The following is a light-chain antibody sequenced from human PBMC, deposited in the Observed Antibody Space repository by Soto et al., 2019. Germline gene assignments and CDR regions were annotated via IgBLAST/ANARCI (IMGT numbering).Light chain of an antibody. J-gene: IGKJ2*01. CDR1: QSISSN. CDR2: DAS. V-gene: IGKV3-15*01. CDR3: QQDNNWPPYT. Sequence: EIVMTQSQATLSVSPGERATLSCRASQSISSNLAWYQQKPGQAPRLLIFDASTKATGIPARFSVSGSGTEVTLTISSLQSEDFAVYYCQQDNNWPPYTFGQGTKLEIK.